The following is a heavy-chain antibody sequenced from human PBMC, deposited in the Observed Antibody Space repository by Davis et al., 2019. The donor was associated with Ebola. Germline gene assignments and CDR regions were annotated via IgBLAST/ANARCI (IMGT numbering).Heavy chain of an antibody. CDR1: GGSINSANYY. CDR3: ASGVDTVFNY. CDR2: GYHTGST. J-gene: IGHJ4*02. Sequence: SETLSLTCTVSGGSINSANYYWGWIRQPPGKGLEWIGSGYHTGSTYYNPSLKSRVTISVDTSKNQFSLKLSSVTAADTAVYYCASGVDTVFNYWGQGTLVTVSS. D-gene: IGHD5-18*01. V-gene: IGHV4-39*01.